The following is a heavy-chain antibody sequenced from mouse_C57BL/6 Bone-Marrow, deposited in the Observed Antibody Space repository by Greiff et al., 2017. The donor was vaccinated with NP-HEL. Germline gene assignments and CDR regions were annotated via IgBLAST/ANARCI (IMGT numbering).Heavy chain of an antibody. Sequence: EVQLVESGGGLVKPGGSLKLSCAASGFTFSSYAMSWVRQTPEKRLEWVATISDGGSYTYYPDNVKGRFTISRDNAKNNLYLQMSHLKSEDTAMYYCARDYGSSYWFAYWGQGTLVTVSA. CDR3: ARDYGSSYWFAY. J-gene: IGHJ3*01. CDR1: GFTFSSYA. CDR2: ISDGGSYT. D-gene: IGHD1-1*01. V-gene: IGHV5-4*01.